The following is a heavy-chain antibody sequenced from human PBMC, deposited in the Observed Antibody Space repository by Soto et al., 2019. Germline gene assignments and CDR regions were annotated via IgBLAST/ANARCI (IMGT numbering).Heavy chain of an antibody. J-gene: IGHJ5*02. D-gene: IGHD3-16*01. Sequence: EVQLVESGGGLVQPGGALRLSCAASGFTFSNYWMHWVRQAPGKGLMWVSRINPDGSRTTYADSVKGRFAISRDNAKNTVFLPMNSRRAEDTAVYYCVRVKLGSYDWFDPWGQGTLVTVSP. V-gene: IGHV3-74*01. CDR2: INPDGSRT. CDR3: VRVKLGSYDWFDP. CDR1: GFTFSNYW.